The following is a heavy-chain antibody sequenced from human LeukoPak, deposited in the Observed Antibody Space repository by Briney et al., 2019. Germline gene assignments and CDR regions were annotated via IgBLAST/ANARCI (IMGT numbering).Heavy chain of an antibody. Sequence: ASVKVSCKASGYTFTSYGISWVRQAPGQGLEWMGWIGAYNGNTNYAQKLQGRVTMTTDTSTSTAYMELRSLRSDDTAVYYCARGGGVVVVAATYPINNWFDPWGQGTLVTVSS. D-gene: IGHD2-15*01. CDR2: IGAYNGNT. V-gene: IGHV1-18*01. J-gene: IGHJ5*02. CDR1: GYTFTSYG. CDR3: ARGGGVVVVAATYPINNWFDP.